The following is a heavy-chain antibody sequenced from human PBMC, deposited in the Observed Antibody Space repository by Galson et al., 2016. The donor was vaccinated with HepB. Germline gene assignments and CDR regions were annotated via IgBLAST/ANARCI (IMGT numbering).Heavy chain of an antibody. J-gene: IGHJ6*02. CDR2: ISRDSITI. D-gene: IGHD1-1*01. CDR3: ASALGVHDYYGMDV. CDR1: GFTFSSYS. Sequence: SLRLSCAASGFTFSSYSMNWVRQAPGKGPEWVSYISRDSITIDYADSVKGRFTISRDNAKNSLYLQMNSLRDEDTAVYYCASALGVHDYYGMDVWGQGTTVTVSS. V-gene: IGHV3-48*02.